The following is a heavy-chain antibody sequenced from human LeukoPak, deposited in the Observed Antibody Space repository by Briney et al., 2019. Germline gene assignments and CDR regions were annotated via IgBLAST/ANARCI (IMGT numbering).Heavy chain of an antibody. D-gene: IGHD1-26*01. CDR3: ARVGATQQLPHY. CDR1: GYTFISYY. V-gene: IGHV1-46*03. CDR2: INPSGGST. Sequence: ASVKVSCKASGYTFISYYMHWVRQAPGQGLEWMGIINPSGGSTSYAQKFQGRVTMTRDTSTSTVYMELSSLRSEDTAVYYCARVGATQQLPHYWGQGTLVTVSS. J-gene: IGHJ4*02.